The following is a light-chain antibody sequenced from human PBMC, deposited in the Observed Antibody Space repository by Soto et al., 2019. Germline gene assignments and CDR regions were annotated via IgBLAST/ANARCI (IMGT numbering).Light chain of an antibody. J-gene: IGKJ1*01. V-gene: IGKV3-20*01. CDR3: QQYSSSPTWT. Sequence: EMVLTQSPGTLSLSPGERATLSCRASQSVSSSYLAWYQQKPGQAPRLLIYGASSRATGIPDRFSGSGSGTDFTLTISRLEPEDFAVYYCQQYSSSPTWTFGQGTKVDIK. CDR2: GAS. CDR1: QSVSSSY.